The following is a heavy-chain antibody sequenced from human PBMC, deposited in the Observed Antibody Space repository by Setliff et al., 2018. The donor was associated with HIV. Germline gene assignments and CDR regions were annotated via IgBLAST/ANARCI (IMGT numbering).Heavy chain of an antibody. J-gene: IGHJ6*03. CDR1: GGSLSDYY. CDR3: VRGFRSSTTCYEDYYYMDV. D-gene: IGHD2-2*01. Sequence: SETLSLTCAVYGGSLSDYYWSWIRQPPGKGLEWIGTIFYTGNTNYNPSLKSRVTLSGGMSENQLFLRLTSVAAADTAVYYCVRGFRSSTTCYEDYYYMDVWGKGSTVTVSS. V-gene: IGHV4-34*01. CDR2: IFYTGNT.